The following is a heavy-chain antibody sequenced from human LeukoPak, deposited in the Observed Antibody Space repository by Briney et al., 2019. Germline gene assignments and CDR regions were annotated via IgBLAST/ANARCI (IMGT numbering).Heavy chain of an antibody. V-gene: IGHV1-18*01. D-gene: IGHD2-15*01. CDR3: ARDIVVVVAARFNHCGMDV. Sequence: ASVKVSCKASGYTFTSYGISWVRQAPGQGLAWVGWISAYNGNTNYAQQLQGRVTMTTDTPTSTAYMELRSLRSDDTAVYYCARDIVVVVAARFNHCGMDVWPQGTTVTVPS. CDR2: ISAYNGNT. CDR1: GYTFTSYG. J-gene: IGHJ6*02.